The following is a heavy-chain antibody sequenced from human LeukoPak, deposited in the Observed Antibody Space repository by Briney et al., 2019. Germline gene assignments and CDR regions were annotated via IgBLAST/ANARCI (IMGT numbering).Heavy chain of an antibody. Sequence: SETLSLTCTVSGGSISSYYWSWIRQPAGKGLEWIGRIYTSGSTNYNPSLKSRVTMSVDTSKDQFSLKLSSVTAADTAVYYCARDGLEYSFQDPWGQGTLVTVSS. CDR2: IYTSGST. CDR3: ARDGLEYSFQDP. D-gene: IGHD6-6*01. CDR1: GGSISSYY. V-gene: IGHV4-4*07. J-gene: IGHJ5*02.